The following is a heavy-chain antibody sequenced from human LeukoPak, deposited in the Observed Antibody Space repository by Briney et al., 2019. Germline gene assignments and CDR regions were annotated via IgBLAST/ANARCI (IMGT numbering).Heavy chain of an antibody. CDR3: VREGKYGYNFDY. V-gene: IGHV3-48*03. D-gene: IGHD5-24*01. J-gene: IGHJ4*02. Sequence: PGGSLRLSCSASGFTFSSYEMNWVRQAPGKGLEWVSYISSSGSTIYYADSVKGRFTISRDNVKNSLYLQINSLRAEDTAVYYCVREGKYGYNFDYWGQGTLVTVSS. CDR1: GFTFSSYE. CDR2: ISSSGSTI.